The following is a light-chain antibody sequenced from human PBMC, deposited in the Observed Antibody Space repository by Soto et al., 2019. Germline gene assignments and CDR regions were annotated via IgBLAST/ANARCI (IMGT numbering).Light chain of an antibody. V-gene: IGLV1-47*01. Sequence: QSVLTQSPSASESPGQRVTISCSGTTSNIESHSVYWYRQLPGTAPKLVIYNDDKRPAGVPDRFSGSKSGTSASLVISGLRSEDEGDYFCAAWDDRLSGPVFGGGTKLTVL. J-gene: IGLJ3*02. CDR1: TSNIESHS. CDR2: NDD. CDR3: AAWDDRLSGPV.